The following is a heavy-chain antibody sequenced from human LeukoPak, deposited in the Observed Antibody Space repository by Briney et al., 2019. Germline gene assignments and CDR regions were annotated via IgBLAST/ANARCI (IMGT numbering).Heavy chain of an antibody. Sequence: ASVKVSCKASGYTFTSYGISWVRQAPGQGLEWMGWISAYNGNTNYAQKLQGRVTMTTDTSTSTAYMELRSLRSDDTAVYYCARDSYYYDSSGYYPNWFDPWGQGTLVTVSS. CDR3: ARDSYYYDSSGYYPNWFDP. J-gene: IGHJ5*02. V-gene: IGHV1-18*01. CDR2: ISAYNGNT. CDR1: GYTFTSYG. D-gene: IGHD3-22*01.